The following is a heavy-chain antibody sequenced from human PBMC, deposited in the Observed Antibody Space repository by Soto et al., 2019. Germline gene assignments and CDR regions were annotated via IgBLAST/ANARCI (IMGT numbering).Heavy chain of an antibody. CDR2: IIPIFGTA. V-gene: IGHV1-69*12. Sequence: QVQLVQSGAEVKKPGSSVKVSCKASGGTFSSYASSWVRQAPGQGLEWMGGIIPIFGTANYAQKFQGRVTIDADGSTGTAFMEARSLRSGGPAVYYRAGQNYGYFPHYYHGMDVWGQGTTVTVSS. D-gene: IGHD5-18*01. J-gene: IGHJ6*02. CDR1: GGTFSSYA. CDR3: AGQNYGYFPHYYHGMDV.